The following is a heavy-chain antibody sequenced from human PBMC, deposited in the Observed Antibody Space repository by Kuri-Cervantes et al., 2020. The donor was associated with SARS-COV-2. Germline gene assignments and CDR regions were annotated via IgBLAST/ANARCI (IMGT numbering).Heavy chain of an antibody. CDR2: IYYSGTT. V-gene: IGHV4-38-2*02. CDR1: GSPISSGYY. Sequence: SETLSSTCTVSGSPISSGYYWGWIRQPPGKGLEWIGYIYYSGTTNYNPSLKSRVTISVDTSKNHFSLKLSSVSAADTAVYYCARLRVVGLGVDYWGQGTLVTVSS. CDR3: ARLRVVGLGVDY. D-gene: IGHD3/OR15-3a*01. J-gene: IGHJ4*02.